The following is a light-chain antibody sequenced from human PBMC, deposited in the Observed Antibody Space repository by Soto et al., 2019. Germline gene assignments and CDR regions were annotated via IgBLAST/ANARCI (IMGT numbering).Light chain of an antibody. J-gene: IGKJ1*01. Sequence: EIVLTQSPGTLSLSPGERATLSCRASQSVSSSYLAWYQQKPGQAPRLLIYGASSRATGIPDRFSGSGSGTDFTLTVSRLEREDFAVYYCQQCGSSPWTFGQGTKVVIK. CDR2: GAS. V-gene: IGKV3-20*01. CDR1: QSVSSSY. CDR3: QQCGSSPWT.